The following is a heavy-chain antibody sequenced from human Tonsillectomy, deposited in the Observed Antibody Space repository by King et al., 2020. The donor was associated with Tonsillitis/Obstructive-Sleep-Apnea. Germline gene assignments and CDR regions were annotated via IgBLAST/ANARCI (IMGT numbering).Heavy chain of an antibody. CDR1: GITFSSYA. Sequence: VQLVESGGGVVQPGRSLRLSCAASGITFSSYAMHLVRQAPGKGLEWVADISYDGSNKKYADSVKGRFTISRDNYMNTLYLQINSLRPEDTAVYYCAREHSSLDAFDIWGQGTMVTVSS. CDR2: ISYDGSNK. CDR3: AREHSSLDAFDI. J-gene: IGHJ3*02. V-gene: IGHV3-30*01. D-gene: IGHD6-19*01.